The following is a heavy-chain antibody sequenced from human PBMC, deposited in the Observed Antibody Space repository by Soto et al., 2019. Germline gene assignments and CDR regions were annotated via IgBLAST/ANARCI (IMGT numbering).Heavy chain of an antibody. CDR3: AKDRPIVVVPAAISWFDP. CDR2: ISGSGGST. J-gene: IGHJ5*02. Sequence: GGSLRLSCAASGFTFSSYAMSWVRQAPGKGLEWVSAISGSGGSTYYADSVKGRFTISRDNSKNTLYLQMNSLRAEDTAVYYCAKDRPIVVVPAAISWFDPWGQGTLVTVSS. D-gene: IGHD2-2*01. V-gene: IGHV3-23*01. CDR1: GFTFSSYA.